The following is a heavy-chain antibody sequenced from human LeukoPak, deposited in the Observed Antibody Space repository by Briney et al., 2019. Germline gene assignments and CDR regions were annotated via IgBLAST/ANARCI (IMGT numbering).Heavy chain of an antibody. CDR3: ARDSAVGAIGAFDY. CDR2: ISSSSSYI. CDR1: GFTFSSYS. V-gene: IGHV3-21*01. J-gene: IGHJ4*02. Sequence: GGSLRLSCAASGFTFSSYSMNWVRQAPGKGLEWVSSISSSSSYIYYADSVKGRFTISRDNAKNSLYLQMSSLRAEDTAVYYCARDSAVGAIGAFDYWGQGTLVTVSS. D-gene: IGHD1-26*01.